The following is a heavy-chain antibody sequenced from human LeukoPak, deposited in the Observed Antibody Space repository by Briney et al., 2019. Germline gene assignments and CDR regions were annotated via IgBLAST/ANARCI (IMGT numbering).Heavy chain of an antibody. D-gene: IGHD6-13*01. Sequence: PSETLSLTCTVSGGSISSGSYYWSWIRQPAGKGLEWIGRIYTSGSTNYNPSLKSRVTISVDTSKNQFSLKLSSVTAADTAVYYCARDFRYSSSWPFDYWGQGTLVTVSS. J-gene: IGHJ4*02. CDR1: GGSISSGSYY. V-gene: IGHV4-61*02. CDR2: IYTSGST. CDR3: ARDFRYSSSWPFDY.